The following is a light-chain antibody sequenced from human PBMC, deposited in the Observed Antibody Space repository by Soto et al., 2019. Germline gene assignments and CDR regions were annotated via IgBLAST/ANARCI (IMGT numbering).Light chain of an antibody. CDR1: SSDVGSYNL. CDR3: CSYAGSSTLV. J-gene: IGLJ2*01. CDR2: EGS. Sequence: QSALTHPASVSGSPGQSITISCTGTSSDVGSYNLVSWYQQHPGKAPKLMIYEGSKRPSGVSNRFSGSKSGNTASLTISGLQAEDEADYYCCSYAGSSTLVFGGGTKVTVL. V-gene: IGLV2-23*01.